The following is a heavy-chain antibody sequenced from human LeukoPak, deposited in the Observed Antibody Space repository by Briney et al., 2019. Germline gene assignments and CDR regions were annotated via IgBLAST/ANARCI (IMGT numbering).Heavy chain of an antibody. CDR2: ISYDGSNE. V-gene: IGHV3-30*18. CDR3: AKGTKGPVAYGGNPGY. Sequence: GRSLRLSCAASGFTFSSYGMHWVRQAPGKGLEWVAVISYDGSNEYYADSVKGRFTISRDNSKNTLYLQMSSLRAEDTAVYYCAKGTKGPVAYGGNPGYWGQGTLVTVSS. J-gene: IGHJ4*02. D-gene: IGHD4-23*01. CDR1: GFTFSSYG.